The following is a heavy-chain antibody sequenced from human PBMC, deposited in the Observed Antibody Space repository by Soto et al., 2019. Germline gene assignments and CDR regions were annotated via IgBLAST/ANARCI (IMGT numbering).Heavy chain of an antibody. V-gene: IGHV4-39*01. D-gene: IGHD3-3*01. CDR1: GGSISSSSYY. Sequence: PETLSLTCTVSGGSISSSSYYWGWIRQPPGKGLEWIGSIYYSGSTYYNPSLKSRVTISVDTSKNQFSLKLSSVTAADTAVYYCARRGTDFWSGYHRGPFDYWGQGTLVTVSS. CDR3: ARRGTDFWSGYHRGPFDY. J-gene: IGHJ4*02. CDR2: IYYSGST.